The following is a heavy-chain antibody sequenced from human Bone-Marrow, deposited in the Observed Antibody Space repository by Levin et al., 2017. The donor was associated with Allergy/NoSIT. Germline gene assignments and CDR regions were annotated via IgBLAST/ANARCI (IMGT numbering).Heavy chain of an antibody. V-gene: IGHV4-31*03. CDR1: GGSIRSGGYY. CDR3: ARATIYDFWSGYLFDY. J-gene: IGHJ4*02. CDR2: IYYSGST. Sequence: SQTLSLTCTVSGGSIRSGGYYWSWIRQHPGKGLEWIGYIYYSGSTYYNPSLKSRVTISVDTSKNQFSLKLSSVTAADTAVYYCARATIYDFWSGYLFDYWGQGTLVTVSS. D-gene: IGHD3-3*01.